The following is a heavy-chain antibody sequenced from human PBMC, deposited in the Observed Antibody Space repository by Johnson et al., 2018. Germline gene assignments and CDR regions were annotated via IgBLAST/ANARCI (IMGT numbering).Heavy chain of an antibody. CDR3: ANDGRGDYEILTGYFYYYYYMDV. V-gene: IGHV3-30*18. D-gene: IGHD3-9*01. CDR1: GFTFSNYG. CDR2: ISYDGSNK. Sequence: QVQLLESGGGVVQPGRSXRLSCAASGFTFSNYGMHWVRQAPGKGLEWVAVISYDGSNKSYADSVKGRFTISRDNSKNTLFLQLNSLRAEEPAVYNCANDGRGDYEILTGYFYYYYYMDVWGKGTTVTVSS. J-gene: IGHJ6*03.